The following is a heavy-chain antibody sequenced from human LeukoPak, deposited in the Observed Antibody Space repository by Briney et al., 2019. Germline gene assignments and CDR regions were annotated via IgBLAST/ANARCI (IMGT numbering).Heavy chain of an antibody. CDR3: ARVYMSGTSFDS. CDR2: IYSGGST. CDR1: GFTVSTYY. Sequence: GGSLRLSCAASGFTVSTYYMTWVRQAPGKGLECVSVIYSGGSTYYADSVKGRFTISRDNAKNTLYLQMNSLRAEDTALYYCARVYMSGTSFDSWGQGTLVTVSS. J-gene: IGHJ4*02. V-gene: IGHV3-53*01. D-gene: IGHD6-13*01.